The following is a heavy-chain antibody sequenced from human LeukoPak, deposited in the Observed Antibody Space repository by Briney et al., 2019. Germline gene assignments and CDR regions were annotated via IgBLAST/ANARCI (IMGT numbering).Heavy chain of an antibody. CDR2: IYYSGST. D-gene: IGHD2-15*01. V-gene: IGHV4-59*01. CDR3: ARDLSPDGGSRAFDI. Sequence: SETLSLTCTVSGGSISGYYWSWIRQPPGKGLEWIGFIYYSGSTTYNPALKSRVTISVDTSKNHFSLRLSSVTAVDRAMYYCARDLSPDGGSRAFDIWGQGTLVTVSS. CDR1: GGSISGYY. J-gene: IGHJ3*02.